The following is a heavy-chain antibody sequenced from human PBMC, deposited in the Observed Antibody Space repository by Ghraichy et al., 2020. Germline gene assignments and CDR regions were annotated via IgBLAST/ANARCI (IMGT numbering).Heavy chain of an antibody. J-gene: IGHJ6*02. CDR3: ARDTGNYGSGAYYNSYYYVMDV. V-gene: IGHV3-30*02. CDR1: GFTFSKYG. CDR2: MRYDGTNK. Sequence: GESLNISCAASGFTFSKYGMHWVRQAPGKGLEWVAFMRYDGTNKKYADSVMGRFTISRDNSNNTLSLQMNSLKPEDTAVYHCARDTGNYGSGAYYNSYYYVMDVWGLGTTVTVSS. D-gene: IGHD3-10*01.